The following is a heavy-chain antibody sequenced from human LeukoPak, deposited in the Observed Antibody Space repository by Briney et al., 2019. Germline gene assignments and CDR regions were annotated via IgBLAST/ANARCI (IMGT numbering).Heavy chain of an antibody. CDR3: TTGGSYFFDY. CDR1: GFTFSTYW. D-gene: IGHD1-1*01. Sequence: GGSLRLSCAASGFTFSTYWMHWVRQAPGKGLVWVSRIDGEGSVTKYTDSVKGRFTISRDNAKNTVYLQMNSLRAEDTTVYYCTTGGSYFFDYWGQGTLVTVSS. J-gene: IGHJ4*02. V-gene: IGHV3-74*01. CDR2: IDGEGSVT.